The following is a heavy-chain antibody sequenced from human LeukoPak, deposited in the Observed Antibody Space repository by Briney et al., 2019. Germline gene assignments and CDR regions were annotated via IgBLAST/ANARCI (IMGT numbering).Heavy chain of an antibody. CDR2: IRNKANGGTT. D-gene: IGHD6-19*01. Sequence: GGSLRLSCAASEFSLSDYYMTWVRQAPGKGLEWVCFIRNKANGGTTEWTTSVKGRFTISRDDSKSITFLQMNSLRAEDTAVYYCARDDDYSSGLVDYWGQGTLVTVSS. CDR3: ARDDDYSSGLVDY. CDR1: EFSLSDYY. J-gene: IGHJ4*02. V-gene: IGHV3-71*01.